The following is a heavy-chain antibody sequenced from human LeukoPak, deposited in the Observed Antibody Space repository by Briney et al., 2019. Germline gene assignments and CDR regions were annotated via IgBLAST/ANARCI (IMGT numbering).Heavy chain of an antibody. CDR3: ARLGACRMSEGRPTGYFDY. CDR1: GYTFTGYY. V-gene: IGHV1-2*02. Sequence: ASVKVSCKASGYTFTGYYMHWVRQAPGQGLEWMGWINPNSGGTNYAQKFQGRVTMTRDTSISTAYMELSRLRSDDTAVYYCARLGACRMSEGRPTGYFDYWGQGTLVTVSS. D-gene: IGHD4-17*01. CDR2: INPNSGGT. J-gene: IGHJ4*02.